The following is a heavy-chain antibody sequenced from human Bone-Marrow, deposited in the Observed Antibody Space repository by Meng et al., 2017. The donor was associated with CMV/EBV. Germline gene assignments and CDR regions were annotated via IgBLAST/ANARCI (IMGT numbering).Heavy chain of an antibody. CDR2: IKSKTDGGTT. J-gene: IGHJ6*02. D-gene: IGHD3-22*01. CDR3: TTDPDSSPTYYYYGMDV. CDR1: GFTFSNAW. Sequence: GESLKISCAASGFTFSNAWMSWVRQAPGKGLEWVGRIKSKTDGGTTDYAAPVKGRFTISRDDSKNTLYLQMNSLKTEDTAVYYCTTDPDSSPTYYYYGMDVWGPGNTVTFSS. V-gene: IGHV3-15*01.